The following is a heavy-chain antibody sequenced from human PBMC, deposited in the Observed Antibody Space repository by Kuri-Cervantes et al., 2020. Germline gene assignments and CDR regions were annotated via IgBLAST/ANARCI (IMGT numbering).Heavy chain of an antibody. Sequence: GGSLRLSCAASGFTFSTNWLFWVRQAPGKGLVWASFINSDGRKTNYADSVKGRFTISRDNAKNTLYLQMNSLRAEDTAVYSCATASQWGLSNWGQGTLVTVSS. J-gene: IGHJ4*02. D-gene: IGHD3-16*02. CDR1: GFTFSTNW. CDR3: ATASQWGLSN. V-gene: IGHV3-74*01. CDR2: INSDGRKT.